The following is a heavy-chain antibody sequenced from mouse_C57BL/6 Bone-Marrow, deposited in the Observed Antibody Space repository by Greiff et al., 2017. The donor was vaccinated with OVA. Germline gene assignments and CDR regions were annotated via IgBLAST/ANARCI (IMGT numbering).Heavy chain of an antibody. Sequence: EVKLMESEGGLVQPGSSMKISCTASGFTFSDYYMAWVRQVPEKGLEWVANINYDGSSTYYLDSLKSRFIISRDNAKNILYLQMSSLKSEDTATYYCARFPYYFYWYFDVWGTGTTVTVSS. D-gene: IGHD2-10*01. CDR2: INYDGSST. J-gene: IGHJ1*03. CDR3: ARFPYYFYWYFDV. CDR1: GFTFSDYY. V-gene: IGHV5-16*01.